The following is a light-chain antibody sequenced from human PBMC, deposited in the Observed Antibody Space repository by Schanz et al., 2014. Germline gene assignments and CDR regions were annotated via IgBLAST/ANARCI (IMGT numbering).Light chain of an antibody. J-gene: IGKJ1*01. CDR3: QQYNSYPGT. Sequence: DIPMTQSPSTLSASIGDTVTMTCRASQSVGIWVAWYQQKPGNAPALIMYDGSTLEAGVPGRFSGSRSGTEFTLTISSLQPEDFVTYHCQQYNSYPGTFGQGTKVELK. CDR2: DGS. CDR1: QSVGIW. V-gene: IGKV1-5*01.